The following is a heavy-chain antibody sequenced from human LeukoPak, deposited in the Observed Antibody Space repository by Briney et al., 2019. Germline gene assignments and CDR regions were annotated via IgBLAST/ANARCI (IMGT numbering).Heavy chain of an antibody. Sequence: PGGSLRLSCAASGFTFSTYAMTWVRQAPGKGLEWGSTISGSGVSTYYADSVKGRFTISRDNSKNTLYLQMNIPRAQDTDVYYCTKDRLTGYSFGYSYFDYWGQGTVVTVS. J-gene: IGHJ4*02. D-gene: IGHD5-18*01. CDR1: GFTFSTYA. CDR2: ISGSGVST. CDR3: TKDRLTGYSFGYSYFDY. V-gene: IGHV3-23*01.